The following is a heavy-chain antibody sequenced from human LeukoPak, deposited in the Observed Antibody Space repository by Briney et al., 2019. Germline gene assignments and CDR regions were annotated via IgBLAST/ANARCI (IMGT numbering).Heavy chain of an antibody. V-gene: IGHV3-30*18. CDR3: AKGLWGPDAFDI. CDR2: ISYDGSNK. J-gene: IGHJ3*02. CDR1: GFTFSSYG. D-gene: IGHD7-27*01. Sequence: GGSLRLSCAASGFTFSSYGMHWVRQAPGKGLEWVAVISYDGSNKYYADSVKGRFTISRDNSKNTLYLQINSLRAEDTAVYYCAKGLWGPDAFDIWGQGTMVTVSS.